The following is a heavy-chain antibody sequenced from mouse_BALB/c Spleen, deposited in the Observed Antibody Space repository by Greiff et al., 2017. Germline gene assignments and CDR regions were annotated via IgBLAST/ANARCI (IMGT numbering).Heavy chain of an antibody. CDR3: TRGKEGFAY. CDR1: GFTFSSYT. J-gene: IGHJ3*01. CDR2: ISSGGSYT. V-gene: IGHV5-6-4*01. Sequence: EVHLVESGGGLVKPGGSLKLSCAASGFTFSSYTMSWVRQTPEKRLEWVATISSGGSYTYYPDSVKGRFTISRDNAKNTLYLQMSSLKSEDTAMYYCTRGKEGFAYWGQGTLVTVSA.